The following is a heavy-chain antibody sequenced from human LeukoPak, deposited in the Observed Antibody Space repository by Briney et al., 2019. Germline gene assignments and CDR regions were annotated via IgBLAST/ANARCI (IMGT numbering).Heavy chain of an antibody. D-gene: IGHD6-6*01. J-gene: IGHJ3*01. CDR1: GFTFSGFW. CDR3: ARSSYSSSSSV. Sequence: PGGSLRLSCAVSGFTFSGFWMGWSRQAPGKGLEWVASINSDGSEGYYADVVKGRFTISRDNAKNSLYLQINSLRAEDTAVYYCARSSYSSSSSVWGQGTVVTVSS. CDR2: INSDGSEG. V-gene: IGHV3-7*03.